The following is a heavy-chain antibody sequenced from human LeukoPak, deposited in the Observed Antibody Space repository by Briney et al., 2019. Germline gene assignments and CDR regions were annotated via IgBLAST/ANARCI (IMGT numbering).Heavy chain of an antibody. CDR1: GYTFTSYG. V-gene: IGHV1-18*01. J-gene: IGHJ4*02. CDR3: TRSPIVGATRGDY. Sequence: EASVKVSCKASGYTFTSYGISWGRQAPGQGPEWMGWISTYNGDTKYAQKLQGRVSMTTDTSTTTAYMELTNLTSDDTAIYYCTRSPIVGATRGDYWGQGTLVTVSS. D-gene: IGHD1-26*01. CDR2: ISTYNGDT.